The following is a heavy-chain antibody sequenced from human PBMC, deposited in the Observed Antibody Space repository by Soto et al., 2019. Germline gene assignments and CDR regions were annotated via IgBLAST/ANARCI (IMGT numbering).Heavy chain of an antibody. J-gene: IGHJ3*02. CDR3: ARGGGEDDYVWGSYRYAAFDI. D-gene: IGHD3-16*02. CDR2: ISSSGSTI. V-gene: IGHV3-11*01. Sequence: GGSLRLSCAASGFSISDYYMSWIRQAPAKGLEWVSYISSSGSTIYYADSVKGRFTISRDNAKNSLYLQMNSLRAEDTAVYYCARGGGEDDYVWGSYRYAAFDIWGQGTMVTVSS. CDR1: GFSISDYY.